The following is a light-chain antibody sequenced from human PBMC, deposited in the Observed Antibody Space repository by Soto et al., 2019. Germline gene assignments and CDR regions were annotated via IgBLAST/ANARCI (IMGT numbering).Light chain of an antibody. CDR3: HSYDSRLSGVV. CDR1: SSNIGSGFD. CDR2: RNN. V-gene: IGLV1-40*01. Sequence: QSVPTQPPSVSGAPGQGVTISCTGSSSNIGSGFDVHWYQQVPGTAPKLLIYRNNHRPSGVPDRFFGSKSDTSASLTITGLRAEDEADYYCHSYDSRLSGVVFGGGTKLTVL. J-gene: IGLJ2*01.